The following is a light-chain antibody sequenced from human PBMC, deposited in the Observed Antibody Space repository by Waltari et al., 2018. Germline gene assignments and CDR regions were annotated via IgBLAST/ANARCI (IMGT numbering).Light chain of an antibody. Sequence: QTALTQPASVSGSPGQSITIPCTGTSSDVGNYNLVSWYQEYPVKAPKVMNYHDNRRPSGVSDLSSGSTSDNTASLTISGVQAEDEADYYCCSYAGSYTWVFGGGTKLTVL. CDR1: SSDVGNYNL. V-gene: IGLV2-23*01. J-gene: IGLJ3*02. CDR3: CSYAGSYTWV. CDR2: HDN.